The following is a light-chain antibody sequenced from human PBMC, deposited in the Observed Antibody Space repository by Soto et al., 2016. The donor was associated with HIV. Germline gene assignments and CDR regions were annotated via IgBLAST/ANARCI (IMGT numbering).Light chain of an antibody. CDR3: QQLDDYPVT. CDR2: LAS. V-gene: IGKV1-9*01. Sequence: DIQLTQSPSFLSASMGDRVTITCRVSQDINNYLAWYQQKPGKAPKLLISLASTLQSGVPSRFSGSGSGTQFTLTVSSLQPDDFATYYCQQLDDYPVTFGGGTKVELK. J-gene: IGKJ4*01. CDR1: QDINNY.